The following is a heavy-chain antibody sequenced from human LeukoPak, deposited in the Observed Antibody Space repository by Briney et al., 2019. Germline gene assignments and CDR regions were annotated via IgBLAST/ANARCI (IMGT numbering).Heavy chain of an antibody. CDR3: AREGYYDSSGYYYYYMDV. J-gene: IGHJ6*03. CDR1: GGSISSYY. CDR2: IYYSGST. Sequence: SETLSLTCTVSGGSISSYYWSWIRQPPGKGLEWIGYIYYSGSTNYNPSLKSRVTISVDTSKNQFSLKLSSVTAADTAVYYCAREGYYDSSGYYYYYMDVWGKGTTVTVSS. V-gene: IGHV4-59*01. D-gene: IGHD3-22*01.